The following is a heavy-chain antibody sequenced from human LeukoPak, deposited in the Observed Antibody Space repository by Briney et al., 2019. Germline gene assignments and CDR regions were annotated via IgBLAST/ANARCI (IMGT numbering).Heavy chain of an antibody. D-gene: IGHD1-26*01. CDR1: GYTFTSYA. J-gene: IGHJ4*02. Sequence: ASVKASCKASGYTFTSYAMHWVRQAPGQRLEWMGWINAGNGNTKYSQKFQGRVTITRDTSASTAYMELSSLRSEDTAVYYCARPPEGELSPFDYWGQGTLVTVSS. V-gene: IGHV1-3*01. CDR3: ARPPEGELSPFDY. CDR2: INAGNGNT.